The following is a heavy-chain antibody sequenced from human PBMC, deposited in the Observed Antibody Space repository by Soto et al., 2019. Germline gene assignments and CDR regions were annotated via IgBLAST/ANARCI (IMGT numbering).Heavy chain of an antibody. CDR1: GFSLTTNAVG. CDR3: AHTWVDYAFDF. CDR2: VYWDDDK. D-gene: IGHD5-12*01. V-gene: IGHV2-5*02. J-gene: IGHJ3*01. Sequence: QVTLKESGPTLVKPTQTLTLTCTLSGFSLTTNAVGVGWIRQPPGKALEWLALVYWDDDKRYSPSLKSRLTITKDTSKNQVVLTMTSTDPVDTATYYCAHTWVDYAFDFWGQGTMVTVSS.